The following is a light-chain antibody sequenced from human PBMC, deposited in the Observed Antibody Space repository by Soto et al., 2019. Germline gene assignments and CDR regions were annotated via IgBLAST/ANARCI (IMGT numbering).Light chain of an antibody. J-gene: IGKJ2*01. CDR3: MQALQTPRYT. V-gene: IGKV2-28*01. CDR2: LGS. Sequence: DIVMTQSPLSLPVTPGEPASISCRSSQSLLHSNGYNYWDWYLQKPEQSPQLLIYLGSNRASGVPDRFSGSGSGTDFTLKISRVEAQDVGVDYCMQALQTPRYTFGQGTKLEMK. CDR1: QSLLHSNGYNY.